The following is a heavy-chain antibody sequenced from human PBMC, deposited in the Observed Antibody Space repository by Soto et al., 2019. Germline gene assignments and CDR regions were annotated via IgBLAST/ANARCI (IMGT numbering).Heavy chain of an antibody. D-gene: IGHD2-2*01. CDR1: GCTFSSYA. V-gene: IGHV1-69*01. CDR3: AGNGIVVVPAASHFDY. Sequence: QVQLVQSGAEVKKPGSSVKVSCKASGCTFSSYAISWVRQAPGQGLEWMGGIIPIFGTANYAQKFQGRVTITADESTSTAYMELSSLRSEDTAVYYCAGNGIVVVPAASHFDYWGQGTLVTVSS. CDR2: IIPIFGTA. J-gene: IGHJ4*02.